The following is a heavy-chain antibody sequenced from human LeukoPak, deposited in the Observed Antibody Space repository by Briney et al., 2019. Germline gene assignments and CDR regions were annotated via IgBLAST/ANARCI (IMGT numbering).Heavy chain of an antibody. CDR1: GYSISSGYY. V-gene: IGHV4-38-2*01. CDR3: ARGSWELDDGGACFDY. CDR2: IYHSGST. D-gene: IGHD1-26*01. Sequence: PSETLSLTCAVSGYSISSGYYWGWIRQPPGKGLEWIGSIYHSGSTYYNPSLKSRVTMSVDTSKNQFSLKLSSVTAADTAVYYCARGSWELDDGGACFDYWGQGTLVTVSS. J-gene: IGHJ4*02.